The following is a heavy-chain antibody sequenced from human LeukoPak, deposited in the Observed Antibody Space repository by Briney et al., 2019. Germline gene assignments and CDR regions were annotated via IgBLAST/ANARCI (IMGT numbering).Heavy chain of an antibody. V-gene: IGHV3-48*01. J-gene: IGHJ4*02. CDR2: ISSGSGTI. CDR1: GFTFSSYS. Sequence: PGGSLRLSCAASGFTFSSYSMTWVRQAPGKGLEWVSYISSGSGTIYYADSVKGRFTISRDNAHNSLYLQMNSLKAEDTAVYYYATPLSIGGYWGQGTLVTVSS. CDR3: ATPLSIGGY. D-gene: IGHD3-10*01.